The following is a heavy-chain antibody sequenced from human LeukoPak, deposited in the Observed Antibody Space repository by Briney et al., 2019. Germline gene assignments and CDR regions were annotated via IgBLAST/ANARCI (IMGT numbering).Heavy chain of an antibody. CDR1: GGTFSSYA. CDR3: ARGSSGGYYYYGMDV. CDR2: IIPIFGTA. Sequence: ASVTVSCKASGGTFSSYAISWVRQAPGQGLEWMGGIIPIFGTANYAQKFQGRVTITADESASTAYMELSSLRSEDMAVYYCARGSSGGYYYYGMDVWGKGTTVTVSS. J-gene: IGHJ6*04. D-gene: IGHD5-12*01. V-gene: IGHV1-69*13.